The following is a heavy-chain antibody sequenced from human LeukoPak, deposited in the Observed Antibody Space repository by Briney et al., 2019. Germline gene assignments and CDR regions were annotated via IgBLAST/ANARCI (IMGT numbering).Heavy chain of an antibody. V-gene: IGHV3-11*05. D-gene: IGHD2-8*01. CDR2: ISSTSSYT. CDR3: ARVPTNSWYNWFDP. J-gene: IGHJ5*02. Sequence: GGSLRLSCAASGFAFSDYYMSWIRQAPGKGLEYISHISSTSSYTNYADSVKDRFTISRDNAENSLYLQMNSLRAEDTAIYYCARVPTNSWYNWFDPWGQGTLVTVSS. CDR1: GFAFSDYY.